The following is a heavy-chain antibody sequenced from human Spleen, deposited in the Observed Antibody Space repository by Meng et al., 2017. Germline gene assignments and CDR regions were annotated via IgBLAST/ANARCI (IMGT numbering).Heavy chain of an antibody. CDR3: VRDEDISAAGKLFGDY. V-gene: IGHV1-2*06. Sequence: ASVKVSCKPSGYNFPDYWLHWVRRAPGQGLECMGRIDPKSGDTHYAQRFQGRVTMTGDTSISTAYMELSELRSDDTAMYYCVRDEDISAAGKLFGDYWGQGTLVTVSS. D-gene: IGHD6-13*01. J-gene: IGHJ4*02. CDR1: GYNFPDYW. CDR2: IDPKSGDT.